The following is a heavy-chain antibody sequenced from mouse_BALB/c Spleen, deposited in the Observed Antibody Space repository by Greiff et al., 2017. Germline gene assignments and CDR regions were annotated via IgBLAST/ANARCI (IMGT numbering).Heavy chain of an antibody. V-gene: IGHV5-4*02. CDR2: ISDGGSYT. D-gene: IGHD2-1*01. J-gene: IGHJ4*01. CDR3: AREDGNNYYAMDY. Sequence: EVKLMESGGGLVKPGGSLKLSCAASGFTFSDYYMYWVRQTPEKRLEWVATISDGGSYTYYPDSVKGRFTISRDNAKNNLYLQMSSLKSEDTAMYYCAREDGNNYYAMDYWGQGTSVTVSS. CDR1: GFTFSDYY.